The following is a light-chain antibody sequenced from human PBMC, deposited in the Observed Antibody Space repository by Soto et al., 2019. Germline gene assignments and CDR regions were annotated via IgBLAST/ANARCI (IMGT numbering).Light chain of an antibody. V-gene: IGKV1-5*01. J-gene: IGKJ1*01. CDR1: QNINAW. Sequence: DIHMTQSPSSLSVSVGDRVTITCRTSQNINAWLAWYQQKPRKAPTLLIYAASNLQSGVPSRFRGSRPGTEFTLTVSSLQPEDFATYYCLQDHDDSWTFGQGTKVDIK. CDR2: AAS. CDR3: LQDHDDSWT.